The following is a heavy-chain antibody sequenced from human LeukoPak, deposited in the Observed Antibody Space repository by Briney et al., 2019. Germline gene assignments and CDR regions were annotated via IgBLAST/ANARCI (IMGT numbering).Heavy chain of an antibody. D-gene: IGHD6-19*01. CDR3: ARMAGSWSSGWYLGFDWFDP. V-gene: IGHV2-26*01. Sequence: SGPVLVKPPETLTLTCTVSGFSLSNARMGVSWIRQPPGKALEWLAHIFSNDEKSYSTSLKSRLTISKDTSKSQVVLTMTNMDPVDTATYYCARMAGSWSSGWYLGFDWFDPWGQGTLVTVSS. CDR2: IFSNDEK. J-gene: IGHJ5*02. CDR1: GFSLSNARMG.